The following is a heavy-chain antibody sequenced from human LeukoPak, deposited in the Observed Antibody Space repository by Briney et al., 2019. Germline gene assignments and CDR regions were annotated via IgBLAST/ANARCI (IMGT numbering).Heavy chain of an antibody. CDR2: IYSSGST. V-gene: IGHV4-4*07. D-gene: IGHD4-11*01. J-gene: IGHJ4*02. CDR1: GGSISDFY. CDR3: ARVTDSLDY. Sequence: PSETLSLTCIVSGGSISDFYWSWVRQSAGKGQEYIGRIYSSGSTNYNPSLKSRVAMSVDTSKNQFSLNLRSLTAADTAVYYCARVTDSLDYWGQGTLVTVSS.